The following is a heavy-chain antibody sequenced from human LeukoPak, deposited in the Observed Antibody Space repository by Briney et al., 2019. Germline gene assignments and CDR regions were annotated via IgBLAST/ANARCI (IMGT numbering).Heavy chain of an antibody. Sequence: GSSVKVSCKASGGTFSSYAISWVRQAPGQGLEWMGGIIPIFGTANYAQKFQGRVTITADKSTSTAYMELSSLRSEDTAVYYCARASASYLLWFGGNWFDPRGQGTLVTVSS. CDR1: GGTFSSYA. V-gene: IGHV1-69*06. CDR3: ARASASYLLWFGGNWFDP. CDR2: IIPIFGTA. D-gene: IGHD3-10*01. J-gene: IGHJ5*02.